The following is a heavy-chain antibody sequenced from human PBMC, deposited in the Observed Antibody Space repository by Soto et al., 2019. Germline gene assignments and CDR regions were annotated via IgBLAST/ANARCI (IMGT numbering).Heavy chain of an antibody. V-gene: IGHV3-23*01. Sequence: EVPLLESGGGLVQPGGSLRLSCAASGFTFSSYAMSWVRQAPGKGLEWVSAISGSGGSTYYADSVKGRFTISRDNSKDAVYRPMNVLRSDDRAVYYCANGPGQMAVCDYWGHVHLVNVSS. CDR3: ANGPGQMAVCDY. CDR2: ISGSGGST. CDR1: GFTFSSYA. J-gene: IGHJ4*01. D-gene: IGHD2-8*01.